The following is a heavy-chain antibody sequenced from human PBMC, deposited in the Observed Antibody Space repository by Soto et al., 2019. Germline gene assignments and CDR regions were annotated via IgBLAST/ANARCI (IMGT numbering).Heavy chain of an antibody. CDR1: GYTFTGYY. CDR3: ARDGLEIFQSTQYFYYMDV. D-gene: IGHD3-3*01. Sequence: ASVKVSCKASGYTFTGYYVHWVRQAPGQGLEWMGWINPNSGGTNYAQQFQGRFTMTTDTSINTACMELRRLRSDDTAVYYCARDGLEIFQSTQYFYYMDVWGKGPTVTVSS. J-gene: IGHJ6*03. V-gene: IGHV1-2*02. CDR2: INPNSGGT.